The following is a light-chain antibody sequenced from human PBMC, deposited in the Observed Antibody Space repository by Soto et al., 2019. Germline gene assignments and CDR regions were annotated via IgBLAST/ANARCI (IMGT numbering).Light chain of an antibody. V-gene: IGKV1-12*01. Sequence: DIQMTQSPTSVSASVGDRFTITCRASQGIGSWLAWYQQKPGKAPKLLIYVTSTLQSGVPSRFSGNGSGTDFTLTISSLQPEDFATYYCQQGNNFPLTFGGGTKVDIK. J-gene: IGKJ4*01. CDR3: QQGNNFPLT. CDR1: QGIGSW. CDR2: VTS.